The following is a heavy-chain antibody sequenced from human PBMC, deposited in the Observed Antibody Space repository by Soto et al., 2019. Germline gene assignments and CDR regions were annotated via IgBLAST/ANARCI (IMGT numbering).Heavy chain of an antibody. CDR1: GFTFSSYA. CDR2: MSSDGTDK. Sequence: QVQLVESGGGVVQPGRSLRLSCEASGFTFSSYAVHWVRQAPGKGLEWVASMSSDGTDKYYADSVKGRFTISRDNSKSTLYLQMTSLRAEDTPLYYCSKKTWGKYYSSWFDYWGQGNLVTVSS. V-gene: IGHV3-30*18. CDR3: SKKTWGKYYSSWFDY. J-gene: IGHJ4*02. D-gene: IGHD3-16*01.